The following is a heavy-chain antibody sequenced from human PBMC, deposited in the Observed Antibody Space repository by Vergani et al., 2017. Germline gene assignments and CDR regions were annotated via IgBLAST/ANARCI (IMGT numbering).Heavy chain of an antibody. Sequence: QVQLVQSGAEVKKPGASVKVSCKASGYTFTSYGLSWVRQAPGQGLEWMAWISAYNGDTNYERKLQGRVTMTTDTPTSTAYMELRSLKSDDTAVYFCARSLRQAVAGNDFDYWGQGTLVTVSS. CDR3: ARSLRQAVAGNDFDY. CDR1: GYTFTSYG. CDR2: ISAYNGDT. V-gene: IGHV1-18*01. J-gene: IGHJ4*02. D-gene: IGHD6-19*01.